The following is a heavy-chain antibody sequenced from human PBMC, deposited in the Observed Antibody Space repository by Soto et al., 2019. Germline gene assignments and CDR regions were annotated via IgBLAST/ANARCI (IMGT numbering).Heavy chain of an antibody. CDR2: ISWNSGSI. CDR1: GFTFDDYA. D-gene: IGHD4-17*01. V-gene: IGHV3-9*01. J-gene: IGHJ4*02. CDR3: AKDRANGDYVDY. Sequence: GGSLRLSCAASGFTFDDYAMHWVRQAPGKGLEWVSGISWNSGSIGYADSVKGRFTISRDNAKNSLYLQMNSPRAEDTALYYCAKDRANGDYVDYWGQGT.